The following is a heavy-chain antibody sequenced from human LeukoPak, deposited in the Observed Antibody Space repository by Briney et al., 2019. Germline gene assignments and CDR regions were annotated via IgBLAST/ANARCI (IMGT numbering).Heavy chain of an antibody. V-gene: IGHV1-24*01. CDR1: GYTLTELS. CDR2: FDPEDGET. Sequence: ASVKVSCKVSGYTLTELSMHWVRQAPGKGLEWMGGFDPEDGETIYAQKFQGRVTMTEDTSTDTAYMELSSLRSEDTAVYYCATEARAWGAAGPTNFDYWGQGTLVTVSS. CDR3: ATEARAWGAAGPTNFDY. J-gene: IGHJ4*02. D-gene: IGHD6-13*01.